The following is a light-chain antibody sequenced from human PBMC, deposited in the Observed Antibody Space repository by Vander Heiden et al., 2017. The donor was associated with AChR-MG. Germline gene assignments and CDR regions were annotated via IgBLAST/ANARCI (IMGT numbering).Light chain of an antibody. Sequence: SSELTQDPAVSVALGQTVRITSPGHSLRSYYASWYQQKPGQAPGLVIYGKNNRPSGIPDRFSGSSSGNTASLTITGAQAEDEADYYCNSRDSSGNHQVFGGGTKLTVL. J-gene: IGLJ2*01. V-gene: IGLV3-19*01. CDR3: NSRDSSGNHQV. CDR1: SLRSYY. CDR2: GKN.